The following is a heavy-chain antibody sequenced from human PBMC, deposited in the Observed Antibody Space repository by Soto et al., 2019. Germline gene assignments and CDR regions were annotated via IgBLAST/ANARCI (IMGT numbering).Heavy chain of an antibody. CDR3: AKDKGEGYYYYYGMDV. CDR2: ISGSGGST. Sequence: EVQLLESGGGLVQPGGSLRLSCAASGFTFSSYAMSWVRQAPGKGLEWVSAISGSGGSTYYADSVKGRFTNSRDNSKNTLYLQMNSLRAEDTAVYYCAKDKGEGYYYYYGMDVWGQGTTVTVSS. J-gene: IGHJ6*02. CDR1: GFTFSSYA. D-gene: IGHD2-21*01. V-gene: IGHV3-23*01.